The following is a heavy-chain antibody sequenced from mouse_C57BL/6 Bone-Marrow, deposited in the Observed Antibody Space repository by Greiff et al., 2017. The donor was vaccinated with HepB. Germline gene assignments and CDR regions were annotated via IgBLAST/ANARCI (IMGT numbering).Heavy chain of an antibody. CDR1: GYTFTSYW. CDR2: IDPSDSYT. Sequence: QVQLQQPGAELMKPGASVKLSCKASGYTFTSYWMQWVKQRPGQGLEWIGEIDPSDSYTNYNQKFKGKATLTVDTSSSTAYMQLSSLTSEDSAVYYGAREHIGPYSNYPYYAMDYWGQGTSVTVSS. J-gene: IGHJ4*01. V-gene: IGHV1-50*01. CDR3: AREHIGPYSNYPYYAMDY. D-gene: IGHD2-5*01.